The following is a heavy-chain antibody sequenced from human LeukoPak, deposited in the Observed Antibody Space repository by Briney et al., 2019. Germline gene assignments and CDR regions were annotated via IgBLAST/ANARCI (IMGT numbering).Heavy chain of an antibody. CDR1: GGSFSGYY. Sequence: SETLSLTCAVYGGSFSGYYWGWIRQPPGKGLEWIGEINHSGSTNYNPSLKSRVTISVDTSKNQFSLKLSSVTAADTAVYYCARTPDGSGSYPYWGQGTLVTVSS. CDR2: INHSGST. D-gene: IGHD3-10*01. V-gene: IGHV4-34*01. CDR3: ARTPDGSGSYPY. J-gene: IGHJ4*02.